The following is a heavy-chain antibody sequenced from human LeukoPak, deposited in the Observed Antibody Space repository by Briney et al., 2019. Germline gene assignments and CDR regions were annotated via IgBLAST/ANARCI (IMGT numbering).Heavy chain of an antibody. V-gene: IGHV5-51*01. CDR2: IYPGDSDT. Sequence: GESLKISCRGSGYIFTTYWIGWVRQMPGKGLEWMGIIYPGDSDTRYSPSFQGQVTISADKSISTAYLQWSSLKASDTAMYYCATHGEEWLLLDWGQGTLVTVSS. CDR3: ATHGEEWLLLD. J-gene: IGHJ4*02. CDR1: GYIFTTYW. D-gene: IGHD3-3*01.